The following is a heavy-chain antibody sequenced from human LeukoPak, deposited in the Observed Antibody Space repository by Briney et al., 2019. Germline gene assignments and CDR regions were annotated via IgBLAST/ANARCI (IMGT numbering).Heavy chain of an antibody. Sequence: ASVKVSCKASGYTFTSYYMHWVRQAPGQGLEWMGIINASGGSTSYAQKFQGRVTMTRDTSTSTVYMELSSLRSEDTAVYYCARLAEGPYGMDVWGQGTTVNVSS. J-gene: IGHJ6*02. CDR2: INASGGST. D-gene: IGHD3-3*02. V-gene: IGHV1-46*01. CDR1: GYTFTSYY. CDR3: ARLAEGPYGMDV.